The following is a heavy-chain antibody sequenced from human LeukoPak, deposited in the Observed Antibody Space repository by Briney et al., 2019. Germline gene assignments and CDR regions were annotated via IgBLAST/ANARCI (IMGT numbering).Heavy chain of an antibody. CDR2: ISHSGST. CDR3: LRSQSYTYGPRFYYYYYMDV. V-gene: IGHV4-34*01. J-gene: IGHJ6*03. Sequence: PSETLSLTCAVYGGSFSGYYWSWIRQPPGKGLEWMGEISHSGSTNYNPSLKSRVTISSDTYKNPFSLTLSSGTTADTAVYYCLRSQSYTYGPRFYYYYYMDVWGKGTTVTVSS. CDR1: GGSFSGYY. D-gene: IGHD5-18*01.